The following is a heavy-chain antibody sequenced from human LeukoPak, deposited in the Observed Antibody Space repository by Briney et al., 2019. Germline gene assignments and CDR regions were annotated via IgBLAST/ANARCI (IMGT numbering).Heavy chain of an antibody. J-gene: IGHJ4*02. CDR3: ARSYSVSYSMGY. V-gene: IGHV4-59*08. D-gene: IGHD1-26*01. CDR2: IFYSGST. Sequence: SETLSLTRTVSGGSISSYYWSWIRQPPGKGLECIGFIFYSGSTNYNPSLKSRVTISVDTSKNQFSLKLSSVTAADTALYYCARSYSVSYSMGYCGQGTLVTVSS. CDR1: GGSISSYY.